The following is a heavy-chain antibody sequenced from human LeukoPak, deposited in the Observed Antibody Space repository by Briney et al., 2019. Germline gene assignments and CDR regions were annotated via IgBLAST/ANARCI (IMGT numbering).Heavy chain of an antibody. CDR3: ARGGYCSGGSCYNPFDY. V-gene: IGHV1-2*06. J-gene: IGHJ4*02. Sequence: ASVKASCKASGYTFTGYYMHWVRQAPGRGLEWMGRINPNSGGTNYAQKFQGRVTMTRDTSISTAYMELSRLRSDDTAVYYCARGGYCSGGSCYNPFDYWGQGTLVTVSS. D-gene: IGHD2-15*01. CDR2: INPNSGGT. CDR1: GYTFTGYY.